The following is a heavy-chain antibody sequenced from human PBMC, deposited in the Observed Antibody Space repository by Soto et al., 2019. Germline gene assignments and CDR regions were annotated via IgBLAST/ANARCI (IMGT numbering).Heavy chain of an antibody. V-gene: IGHV3-33*01. CDR3: ARDETYLGYYYYGMDV. Sequence: GSLRLSCAASGFTFSSYGMHWVRQAPGKGLEWVAVIWYDGSNKYYADSVKGRFTISRDNSKNTLYLQMNSLRAEDTAVYYCARDETYLGYYYYGMDVWGQGTTVTVSS. J-gene: IGHJ6*02. D-gene: IGHD3-16*01. CDR1: GFTFSSYG. CDR2: IWYDGSNK.